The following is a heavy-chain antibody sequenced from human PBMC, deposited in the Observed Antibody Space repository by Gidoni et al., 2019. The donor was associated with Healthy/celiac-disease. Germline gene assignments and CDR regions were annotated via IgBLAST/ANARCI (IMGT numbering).Heavy chain of an antibody. D-gene: IGHD2-21*02. CDR3: ARGGVRHCGGDCYSTLFDY. V-gene: IGHV5-51*01. J-gene: IGHJ4*02. CDR2: IYPGDSDT. Sequence: EVQLVQSGAEVKKPGESLKISCKGSGYSFTSYWIGWVRQMPGKGLEWMGIIYPGDSDTRYSPSFQGQVTISADKSISTAYLQGSSLKASDTAMYYCARGGVRHCGGDCYSTLFDYWGQGTLVTVSS. CDR1: GYSFTSYW.